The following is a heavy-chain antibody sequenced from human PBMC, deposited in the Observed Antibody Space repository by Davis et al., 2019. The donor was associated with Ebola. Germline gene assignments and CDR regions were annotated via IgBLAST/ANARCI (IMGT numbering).Heavy chain of an antibody. CDR2: VRQDETEK. J-gene: IGHJ6*02. CDR3: STLPGGRGVDV. V-gene: IGHV3-7*01. Sequence: GESLKISCTASGFTFNYYWMNWVRKAPGKGLEWVANVRQDETEKHYVDSVKGGFTISRDNTKNSIYQQMTSLTVEDTAVYYCSTLPGGRGVDVWGPGTTVTVSS. D-gene: IGHD1-26*01. CDR1: GFTFNYYW.